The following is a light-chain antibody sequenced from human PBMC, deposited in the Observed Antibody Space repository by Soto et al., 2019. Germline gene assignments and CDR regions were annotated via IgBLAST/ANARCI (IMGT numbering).Light chain of an antibody. V-gene: IGKV3-15*01. CDR2: ATS. Sequence: EIVLTQSPATLYVSPGERATLSCRASQSLSSNVAWYQQRPGQAPRLLIYATSSRASDAPARFSGGGSGTEFTLTIASLQSEDFATYYCQQYNTMGGFGQGTRLEIK. J-gene: IGKJ5*01. CDR3: QQYNTMGG. CDR1: QSLSSN.